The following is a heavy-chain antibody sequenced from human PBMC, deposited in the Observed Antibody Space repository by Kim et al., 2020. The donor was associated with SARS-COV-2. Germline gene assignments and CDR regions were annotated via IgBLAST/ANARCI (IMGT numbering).Heavy chain of an antibody. D-gene: IGHD3-9*01. J-gene: IGHJ4*02. Sequence: YADSVQGRFTISRDTSRNTLYLQMNGLRAEDTAVYYCAKEGYDILTAFDYWGQGTLVTVSS. V-gene: IGHV3-23*01. CDR3: AKEGYDILTAFDY.